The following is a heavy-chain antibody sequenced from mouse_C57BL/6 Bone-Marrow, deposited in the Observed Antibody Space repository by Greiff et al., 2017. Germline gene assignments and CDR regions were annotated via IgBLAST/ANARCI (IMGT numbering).Heavy chain of an antibody. Sequence: VQLQQPGAELVMPGASVKLSCKASGYTFTSYWMHWVKQRPGQGLEWIGEIDPSDSYTNYNQKFKGKSTLTVDKSSSTAYMQLSSLTSEDSEVYYCARYCYYSYYFDYWGQGTTLTVSS. V-gene: IGHV1-69*01. J-gene: IGHJ2*01. CDR2: IDPSDSYT. D-gene: IGHD2-12*01. CDR3: ARYCYYSYYFDY. CDR1: GYTFTSYW.